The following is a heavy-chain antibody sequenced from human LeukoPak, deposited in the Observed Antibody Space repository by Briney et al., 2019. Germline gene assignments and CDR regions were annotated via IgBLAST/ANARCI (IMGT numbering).Heavy chain of an antibody. D-gene: IGHD3-10*01. J-gene: IGHJ6*03. CDR2: IRFDGSNK. CDR1: GFTFSSYG. CDR3: AKDGSRSREVFPYYYGSGRLQYMDV. Sequence: GSPRLSCAASGFTFSSYGMHWVRQAPGKGLEWVAFIRFDGSNKYYADSVKGRFTISRDNSKNTLYLQMNSLRDEDTAVFYCAKDGSRSREVFPYYYGSGRLQYMDVWGKGTTVIISS. V-gene: IGHV3-30*02.